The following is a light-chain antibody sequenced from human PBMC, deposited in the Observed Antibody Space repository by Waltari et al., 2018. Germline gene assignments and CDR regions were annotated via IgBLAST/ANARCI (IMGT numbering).Light chain of an antibody. CDR2: YKSDSDN. CDR3: MTWHNSAWV. CDR1: SGINVGIYR. V-gene: IGLV5-45*01. Sequence: QAVVTQPASLSASPGASASLTCTLRSGINVGIYRTYWYQQKPGSPPQYLLRYKSDSDNHRGSGVPSRFSGSSDASANAAILHISGLQSEDEADYYCMTWHNSAWVFGGGTKLTVL. J-gene: IGLJ3*02.